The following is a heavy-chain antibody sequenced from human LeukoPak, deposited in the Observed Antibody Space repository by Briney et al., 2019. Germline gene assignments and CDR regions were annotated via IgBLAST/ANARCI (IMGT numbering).Heavy chain of an antibody. Sequence: PGGSLRLSCAASGFTFDDYGMSCVRPAPGKGLEWVSGINWNGGSTGYADSVKGRFTISRDNAKNSLYLQMNTLRAEDTALYYCARLRRDESPEAYSTPLYFDYWGQGTLVTVSS. CDR1: GFTFDDYG. J-gene: IGHJ4*02. D-gene: IGHD4-11*01. CDR2: INWNGGST. V-gene: IGHV3-20*04. CDR3: ARLRRDESPEAYSTPLYFDY.